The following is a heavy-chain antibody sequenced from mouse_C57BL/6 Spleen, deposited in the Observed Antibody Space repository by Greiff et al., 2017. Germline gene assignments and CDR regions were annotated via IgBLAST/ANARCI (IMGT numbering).Heavy chain of an antibody. J-gene: IGHJ2*01. V-gene: IGHV1-77*01. Sequence: VQLQQSGAELVKPGASVKISCKASGYTFTDYYINWVKQRPGQGLEWIGKVGPGSGSTYYNEKFKGKAPLTADKSSSTAYMQLSSLTSEDSAVYFCARWDGSGNFDYWGQGTTLTVSS. D-gene: IGHD2-3*01. CDR3: ARWDGSGNFDY. CDR2: VGPGSGST. CDR1: GYTFTDYY.